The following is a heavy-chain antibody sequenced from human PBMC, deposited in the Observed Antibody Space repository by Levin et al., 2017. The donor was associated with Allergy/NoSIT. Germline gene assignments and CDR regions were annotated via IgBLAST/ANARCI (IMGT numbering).Heavy chain of an antibody. CDR2: MYYTGST. Sequence: NPSETLSLTCTVSDDSISGYYWTWIRQPPGKGLEWIGHMYYTGSTNYNPSLKSRVTISVGSSKNQFSLNLNSVTAADTAVYYCARGLGESSRYTHGYWGQGTLVTVSS. J-gene: IGHJ4*02. D-gene: IGHD3-16*02. V-gene: IGHV4-59*01. CDR3: ARGLGESSRYTHGY. CDR1: DDSISGYY.